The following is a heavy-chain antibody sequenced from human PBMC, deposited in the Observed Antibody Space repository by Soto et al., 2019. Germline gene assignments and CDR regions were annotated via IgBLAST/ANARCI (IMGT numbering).Heavy chain of an antibody. CDR1: GSTFTSYD. D-gene: IGHD3-22*01. CDR3: ARGFPPYYDSSGYYTDAFDI. V-gene: IGHV1-8*01. Sequence: ASVKVCSTASGSTFTSYDINWVRQAPGQGLEGMGWMNPNSGNTGYAQKFQCRVTMTRNTSISTAYMELSSLRSEDTAVYYCARGFPPYYDSSGYYTDAFDIWGQGTMVNVSS. CDR2: MNPNSGNT. J-gene: IGHJ3*02.